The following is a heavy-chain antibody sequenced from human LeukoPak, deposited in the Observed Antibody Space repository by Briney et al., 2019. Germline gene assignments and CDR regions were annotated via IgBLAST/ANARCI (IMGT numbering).Heavy chain of an antibody. CDR2: IYYSGST. J-gene: IGHJ4*02. D-gene: IGHD3-22*01. V-gene: IGHV4-59*12. Sequence: SETLSLTCTVSGGFIRSFYWSWLRQSPGKGLEWIGYIYYSGSTNYNPSLAGRLSMSVDTSKSQFSLKLTSVTAADTAVYYCAGTTYDSSGYPHDYWGQGTLVTVSS. CDR1: GGFIRSFY. CDR3: AGTTYDSSGYPHDY.